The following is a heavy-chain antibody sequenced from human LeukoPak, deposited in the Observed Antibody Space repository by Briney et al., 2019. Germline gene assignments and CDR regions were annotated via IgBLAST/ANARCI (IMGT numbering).Heavy chain of an antibody. J-gene: IGHJ4*02. CDR2: VSNDGSST. CDR1: GFTLSNYW. Sequence: GASLQLSSAASGFTLSNYWMHWVRQGPGKGLVWVSRVSNDGSSTAYADSVRGRFTISRDNAKNTLYLQMNSLRAEDTAVYYCVGAAADTTPRPWGQGTLVTVSS. V-gene: IGHV3-74*01. CDR3: VGAAADTTPRP. D-gene: IGHD6-13*01.